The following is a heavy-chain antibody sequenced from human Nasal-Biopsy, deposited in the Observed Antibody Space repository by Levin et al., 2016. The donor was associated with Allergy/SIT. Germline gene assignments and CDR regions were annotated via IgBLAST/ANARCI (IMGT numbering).Heavy chain of an antibody. CDR3: ARLGFTGYHGPPDY. Sequence: KVSCKASGYTFTTYWIAWVRQRPGKGLEWMGLIYPDDSDTRYSPSFQDQVTITADKSINTAYLQWSSLKTSDTAMYYCARLGFTGYHGPPDYWGQGTLVTVSS. D-gene: IGHD3-9*01. J-gene: IGHJ4*02. CDR2: IYPDDSDT. CDR1: GYTFTTYW. V-gene: IGHV5-51*01.